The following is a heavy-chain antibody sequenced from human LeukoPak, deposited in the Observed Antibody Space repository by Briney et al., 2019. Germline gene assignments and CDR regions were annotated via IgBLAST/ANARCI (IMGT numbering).Heavy chain of an antibody. D-gene: IGHD2-15*01. CDR3: ARGGWSRPFDS. V-gene: IGHV3-23*01. J-gene: IGHJ4*02. Sequence: GGSLTLSCAASGFTFSSYAMSWVRLAPSKGLEWVSAISGSGSSTIYADSVKGRFTTARDNSKNTLYLQMNSLRAEGTAVYYCARGGWSRPFDSWGQGTLVTVSS. CDR2: ISGSGSST. CDR1: GFTFSSYA.